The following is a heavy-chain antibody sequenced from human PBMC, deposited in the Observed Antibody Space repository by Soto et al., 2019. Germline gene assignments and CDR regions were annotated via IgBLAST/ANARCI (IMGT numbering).Heavy chain of an antibody. CDR2: INHSGST. Sequence: SETLSLTCAVYGGSFSGYYWSSIRQPPGKGLEWIGEINHSGSTNYNPSLKSRVTISVDTSKNQFSLKLSSVTAEDTAVYYCARDREYCSGDNCYETGAAYWGQGALVTVSS. J-gene: IGHJ4*02. V-gene: IGHV4-34*01. CDR1: GGSFSGYY. CDR3: ARDREYCSGDNCYETGAAY. D-gene: IGHD2-15*01.